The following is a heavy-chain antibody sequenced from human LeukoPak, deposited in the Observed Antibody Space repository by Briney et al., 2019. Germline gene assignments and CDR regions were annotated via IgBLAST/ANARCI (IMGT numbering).Heavy chain of an antibody. CDR3: ARDRGYGAGSYYYYYYYMDV. Sequence: GGSVRLFCAASGFTFSSYSMKWVRQARGKGLEWVSSISSSSSYIYYAVSEKGRFTISRDNAKNSLYLLMNSLRAEDTAVYYCARDRGYGAGSYYYYYYYMDVWGKGTTVTVSS. CDR1: GFTFSSYS. J-gene: IGHJ6*03. D-gene: IGHD3-10*01. CDR2: ISSSSSYI. V-gene: IGHV3-21*01.